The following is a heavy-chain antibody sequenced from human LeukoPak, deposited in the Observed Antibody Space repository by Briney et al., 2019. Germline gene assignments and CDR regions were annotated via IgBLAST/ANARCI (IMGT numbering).Heavy chain of an antibody. V-gene: IGHV4-38-2*02. CDR3: ARDLYSSGWTDAFDI. Sequence: SETLSLTCTVSDFSVSDIYCWGWIRQPPGMGLEWIGTFCRSGSTYYNPSLKSRVIISEDTSKNEFSLRLSSVTAADTAVYYCARDLYSSGWTDAFDIWGQGTMVTVSS. CDR2: FCRSGST. CDR1: DFSVSDIYC. J-gene: IGHJ3*02. D-gene: IGHD6-19*01.